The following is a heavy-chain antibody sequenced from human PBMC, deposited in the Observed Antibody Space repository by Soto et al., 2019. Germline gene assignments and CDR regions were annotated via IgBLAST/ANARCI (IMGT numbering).Heavy chain of an antibody. V-gene: IGHV1-69*13. CDR1: GGTFSSYA. D-gene: IGHD2-8*01. CDR3: ATSNTKNCTNGVCYARLLPYNWFDP. Sequence: GASVKVSCKASGGTFSSYAISWVRQAPGQGLEWMGGIIPIFGTANYAQKFQGRVTITADESTSTAYMELSSLRSEDTAVYYCATSNTKNCTNGVCYARLLPYNWFDPWGQGTLVTVSS. J-gene: IGHJ5*02. CDR2: IIPIFGTA.